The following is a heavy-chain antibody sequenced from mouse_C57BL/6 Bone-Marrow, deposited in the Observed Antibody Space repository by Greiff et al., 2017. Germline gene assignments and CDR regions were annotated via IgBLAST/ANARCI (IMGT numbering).Heavy chain of an antibody. D-gene: IGHD4-1*01. CDR3: ARWANWVYWYFDV. CDR1: GYTFTSYW. V-gene: IGHV1-50*01. CDR2: IDPSDSYT. J-gene: IGHJ1*03. Sequence: QVQLQQPGAELVKPGASVKLSCKASGYTFTSYWMQWVKQRPGQGLEWIGEIDPSDSYTNYNHKFKGKATLTVDTSSSTAYMQLSSLTSEDSAVYYCARWANWVYWYFDVWGTGTTVTVSS.